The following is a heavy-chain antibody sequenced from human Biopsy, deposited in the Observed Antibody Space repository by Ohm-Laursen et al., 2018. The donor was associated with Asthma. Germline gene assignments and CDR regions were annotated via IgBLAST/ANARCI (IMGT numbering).Heavy chain of an antibody. D-gene: IGHD6-19*01. J-gene: IGHJ6*02. CDR3: ARCQVGYSSGWSLLLKKIYYSGMDV. CDR1: GGTFSNLA. CDR2: IMTVFGTT. Sequence: SSVKVSCKAPGGTFSNLAISWVRQAPGQGLEWLGGIMTVFGTTNYAQKFQGRVTITADESTSTAYMEVTSLRSEDTAIYYCARCQVGYSSGWSLLLKKIYYSGMDVWGQGTVVTVSS. V-gene: IGHV1-69*01.